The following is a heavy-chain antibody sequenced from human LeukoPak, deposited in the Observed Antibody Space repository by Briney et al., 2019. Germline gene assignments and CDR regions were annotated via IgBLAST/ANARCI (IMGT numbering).Heavy chain of an antibody. D-gene: IGHD2-15*01. Sequence: PSETLSLTCTVSGGSISSSSYYWGWIRQPPGKGLEWIGSIYYSGSTYYNPSLKSRVSISIDTSKNQFSLDLSSVTAADTAVYYCARRLNGSFDYWGQGTLVTVSS. CDR2: IYYSGST. V-gene: IGHV4-39*01. J-gene: IGHJ4*02. CDR1: GGSISSSSYY. CDR3: ARRLNGSFDY.